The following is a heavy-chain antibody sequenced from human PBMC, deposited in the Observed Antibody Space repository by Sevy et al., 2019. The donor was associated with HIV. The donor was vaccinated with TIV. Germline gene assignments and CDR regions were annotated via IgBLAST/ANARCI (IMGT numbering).Heavy chain of an antibody. CDR3: AGVFYRTWFEP. J-gene: IGHJ5*02. D-gene: IGHD1-26*01. CDR2: ISSSSSTI. CDR1: GFTFSSYS. V-gene: IGHV3-48*01. Sequence: GGSLRLSCAASGFTFSSYSMNWVRQAPGKGLEWVSYISSSSSTIYYADPVKGRFTISRYNAKHSLYLQMNSLRAEDPAVYYCAGVFYRTWFEPWGQGTLVTVSS.